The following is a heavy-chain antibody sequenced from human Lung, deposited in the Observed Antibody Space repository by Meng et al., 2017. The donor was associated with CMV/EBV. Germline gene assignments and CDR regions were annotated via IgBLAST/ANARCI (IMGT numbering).Heavy chain of an antibody. D-gene: IGHD6-19*01. CDR1: GGSFSGYY. Sequence: LXXAVYGGSFSGYYWSWIRQPPGKGLEWIGEINHSGSTNYNPSLKSRVTISVDTSKNQFSLKLSSVTAADTAVYYCASASSGWYNNWFDPWGQGTXVTVSS. CDR3: ASASSGWYNNWFDP. V-gene: IGHV4-34*01. CDR2: INHSGST. J-gene: IGHJ5*02.